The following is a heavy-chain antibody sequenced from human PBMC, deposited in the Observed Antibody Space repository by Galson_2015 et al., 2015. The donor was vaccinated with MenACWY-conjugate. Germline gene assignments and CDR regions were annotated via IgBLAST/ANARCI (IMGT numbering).Heavy chain of an antibody. V-gene: IGHV3-74*01. Sequence: SLRLSCAASGFTFSRYWMHWVRQAPGKGLEWVSRIRGDGSAITYADSVKGRFIISRDNAKNTMFLQMNSLRVEDTGVYYCTRVQEGTSGCFDIWGRGTLVTVSS. D-gene: IGHD3-10*01. CDR3: TRVQEGTSGCFDI. J-gene: IGHJ3*02. CDR2: IRGDGSAI. CDR1: GFTFSRYW.